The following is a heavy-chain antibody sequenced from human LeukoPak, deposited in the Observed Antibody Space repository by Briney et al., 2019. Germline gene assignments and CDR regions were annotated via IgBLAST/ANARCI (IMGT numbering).Heavy chain of an antibody. V-gene: IGHV3-66*01. D-gene: IGHD1-26*01. CDR1: GFTVSSNY. J-gene: IGHJ6*02. Sequence: GGSLRLSCAASGFTVSSNYMSWVRQAPGKGLEWVSVIYSGGSTYYADSVKGRFTISRDNSKNTLYLQMNSLRAEDTAVYFCARGKEVGATLYYYYGMDVWGQGTTVTVSS. CDR2: IYSGGST. CDR3: ARGKEVGATLYYYYGMDV.